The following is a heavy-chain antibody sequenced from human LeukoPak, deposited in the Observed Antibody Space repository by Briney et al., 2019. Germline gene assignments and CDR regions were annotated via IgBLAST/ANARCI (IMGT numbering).Heavy chain of an antibody. CDR3: ARGTGWPLFGC. Sequence: SQTLSLTCAITGDSVSRNRIAWNWIRQSPLRGLEWLGRTYYDSKWYNDYGVSVKGRITINPDTSKNQFSLQLNSVTPEDTGVYYCARGTGWPLFGCWGQGTLVTVSS. J-gene: IGHJ4*02. D-gene: IGHD6-19*01. CDR1: GDSVSRNRIA. V-gene: IGHV6-1*01. CDR2: TYYDSKWYN.